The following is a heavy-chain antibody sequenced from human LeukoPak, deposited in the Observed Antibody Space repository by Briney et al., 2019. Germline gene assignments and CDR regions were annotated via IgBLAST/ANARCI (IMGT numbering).Heavy chain of an antibody. CDR2: INHSGST. CDR3: ARAYYDFWSGYQFDY. J-gene: IGHJ4*02. D-gene: IGHD3-3*01. CDR1: GGSFSGYY. V-gene: IGHV4-34*01. Sequence: PSETLSLTCAVYGGSFSGYYWSWIRQPPGKGLEWIGEINHSGSTNYNPSLKSLVTISVDTSKNPFSLKLSSVAAADTAVYYCARAYYDFWSGYQFDYWGQGTLVTVSS.